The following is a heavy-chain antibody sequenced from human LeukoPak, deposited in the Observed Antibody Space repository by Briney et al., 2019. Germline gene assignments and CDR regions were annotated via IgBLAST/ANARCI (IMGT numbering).Heavy chain of an antibody. D-gene: IGHD3-16*01. CDR1: GGSISSYF. CDR2: IYYSGST. J-gene: IGHJ3*02. V-gene: IGHV4-59*08. Sequence: SETLSLTCTVSGGSISSYFWSWIRQPPGKRLEWIGYIYYSGSTNYNPSLKSRVTISLDTSKNQFSLKLSSVTAADTAVYYCARHVPNSQGGAFDIWGQGTMVTVSS. CDR3: ARHVPNSQGGAFDI.